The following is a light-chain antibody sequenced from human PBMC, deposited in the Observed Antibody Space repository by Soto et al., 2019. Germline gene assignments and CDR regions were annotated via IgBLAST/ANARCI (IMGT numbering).Light chain of an antibody. J-gene: IGLJ1*01. CDR2: EGT. Sequence: QSALTPPASVSGSPGQSITISCTGTSSDVGSYNLVSWFQQLPGKVPKLIIYEGTKRPSGVSDRFSGSKSGYTASLTISGLQAEDAADYYCFSYAGNSVYVFGTGTKVTVL. V-gene: IGLV2-23*01. CDR1: SSDVGSYNL. CDR3: FSYAGNSVYV.